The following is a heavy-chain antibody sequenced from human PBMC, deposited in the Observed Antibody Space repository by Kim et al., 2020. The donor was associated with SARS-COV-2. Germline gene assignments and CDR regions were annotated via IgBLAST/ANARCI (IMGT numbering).Heavy chain of an antibody. V-gene: IGHV3-7*03. CDR1: GFTFSNFW. CDR3: ARDAAEYTPFDY. D-gene: IGHD2-2*02. J-gene: IGHJ4*02. Sequence: GGSLRLSCAASGFTFSNFWMGWVRQAPGTGLEWVANIKRDGSEIFYVDSVKGRFTISRDNAKNSGYLQMDSLRPEDTAVYYCARDAAEYTPFDYWGQGTLVTVSS. CDR2: IKRDGSEI.